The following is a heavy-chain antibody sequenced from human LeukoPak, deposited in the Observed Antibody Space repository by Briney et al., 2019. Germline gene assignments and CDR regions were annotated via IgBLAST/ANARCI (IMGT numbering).Heavy chain of an antibody. J-gene: IGHJ4*02. CDR3: ARDGAYYYGSGSYSPFDY. Sequence: SQTLSLTCTVSGGSISSGGYYWSWIRQPPGKGLEWIGSIYYSGSTYYNPSLKSRVTISVDTSKNQFSLKLSSVTAADTAVYYCARDGAYYYGSGSYSPFDYWGQGTLVTVSS. D-gene: IGHD3-10*01. V-gene: IGHV4-30-2*03. CDR1: GGSISSGGYY. CDR2: IYYSGST.